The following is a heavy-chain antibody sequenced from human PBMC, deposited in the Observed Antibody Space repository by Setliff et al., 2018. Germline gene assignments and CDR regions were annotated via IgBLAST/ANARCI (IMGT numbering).Heavy chain of an antibody. D-gene: IGHD3-22*01. CDR2: INNYNMNT. CDR3: ARINFYVSSGYYYAPDF. CDR1: GYTFTTYG. V-gene: IGHV1-18*01. Sequence: ASVKVSCKASGYTFTTYGIAWVRQAPGQGLEWMGWINNYNMNTNYPQKFLDRVTVTTDTSATTAYMELKNLRSDDTAVYYCARINFYVSSGYYYAPDFWGQGTLVTVSS. J-gene: IGHJ4*02.